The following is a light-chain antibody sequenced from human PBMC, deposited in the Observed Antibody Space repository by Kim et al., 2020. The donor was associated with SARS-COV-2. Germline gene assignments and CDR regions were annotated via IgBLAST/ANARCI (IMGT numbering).Light chain of an antibody. CDR3: SSFTTTSRLV. Sequence: GQSITISCTGTSSNIGSYNYVSWYQHHPGRAPKLMIYDVNKRPSGVSNRFSGSKSGNTASLTISGLQAEDEADYYCSSFTTTSRLVFGGGTQLTVL. CDR1: SSNIGSYNY. J-gene: IGLJ3*02. V-gene: IGLV2-14*03. CDR2: DVN.